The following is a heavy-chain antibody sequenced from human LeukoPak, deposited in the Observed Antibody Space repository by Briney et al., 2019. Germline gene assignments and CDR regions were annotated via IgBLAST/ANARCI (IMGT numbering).Heavy chain of an antibody. J-gene: IGHJ5*02. V-gene: IGHV4-4*07. CDR3: ARDPYCSSSSCYTNWFDP. D-gene: IGHD2-2*02. Sequence: SETLSLTCTVSGGSISSYYWSWIRQPAGKGLEWIGRIYTSGSTNYNPSLKSRVTMSVDTSKNQFSLKLSSVTAADTAVYYCARDPYCSSSSCYTNWFDPWGQGTLATVSS. CDR2: IYTSGST. CDR1: GGSISSYY.